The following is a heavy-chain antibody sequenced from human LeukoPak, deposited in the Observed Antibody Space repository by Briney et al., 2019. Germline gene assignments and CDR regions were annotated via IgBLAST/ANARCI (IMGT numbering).Heavy chain of an antibody. CDR2: IYSGGST. CDR3: AREMGVGATKSGAFDI. CDR1: GFTVSSNY. D-gene: IGHD1-26*01. V-gene: IGHV3-66*01. J-gene: IGHJ3*02. Sequence: GGPQRLSCAASGFTVSSNYMSWVRQAPGKGLEWVSVIYSGGSTYYADSVKGRFTISRDNSKNTLYLQMNSLRAEDTAVYYCAREMGVGATKSGAFDIWGQGTMVTVSS.